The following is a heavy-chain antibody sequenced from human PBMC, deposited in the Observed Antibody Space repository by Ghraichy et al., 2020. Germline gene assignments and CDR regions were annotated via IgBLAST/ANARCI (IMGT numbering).Heavy chain of an antibody. Sequence: GGSLRLSCAASGFIFSGYWMSWVRQAPRKGPEWVANIKKDGSEKYYVDSVKGRFTISRDNSKNTLYLQMNSLRAEDTAVYYCAGVGQRWLQFEDDKYYGMDVWGQGTTVTVSS. J-gene: IGHJ6*02. V-gene: IGHV3-7*03. CDR1: GFIFSGYW. CDR2: IKKDGSEK. D-gene: IGHD5-24*01. CDR3: AGVGQRWLQFEDDKYYGMDV.